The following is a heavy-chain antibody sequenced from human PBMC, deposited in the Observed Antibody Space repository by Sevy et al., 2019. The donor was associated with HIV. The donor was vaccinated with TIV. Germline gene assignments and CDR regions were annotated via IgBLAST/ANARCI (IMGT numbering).Heavy chain of an antibody. D-gene: IGHD1-26*01. CDR3: ARYLGGDGHSIDY. Sequence: GGSLRLSCATSGFIFSNYAMHWIRQAPGKGLEWVAVIWYDGTDKYYADSVQGRFTISSDNSKNTLYLQMNSLRVEDTAVDYCARYLGGDGHSIDYWGQGTLVTVSS. V-gene: IGHV3-33*01. J-gene: IGHJ4*02. CDR2: IWYDGTDK. CDR1: GFIFSNYA.